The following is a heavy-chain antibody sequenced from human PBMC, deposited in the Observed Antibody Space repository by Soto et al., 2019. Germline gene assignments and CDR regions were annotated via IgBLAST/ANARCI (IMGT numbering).Heavy chain of an antibody. D-gene: IGHD6-6*01. CDR2: INHSGST. CDR3: ARGYKTIAARPCYFDY. CDR1: GGSFSGYY. Sequence: SETLSLTCAVYGGSFSGYYWSWIRQPPGKGLEWIGEINHSGSTNYNPSLKSRVTISVDTSKNQFSLKLSSVTAADTAVYYCARGYKTIAARPCYFDYWGQGTLVTVSS. V-gene: IGHV4-34*01. J-gene: IGHJ4*02.